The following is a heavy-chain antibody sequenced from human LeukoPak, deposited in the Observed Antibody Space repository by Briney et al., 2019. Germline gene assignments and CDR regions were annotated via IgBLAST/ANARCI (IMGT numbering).Heavy chain of an antibody. J-gene: IGHJ6*03. V-gene: IGHV4-34*01. CDR3: ARRVGRYFGERAYYYNYMDV. CDR1: GGSFSGYY. D-gene: IGHD3-10*01. Sequence: EPSETLSLTCAVYGGSFSGYYWSWIRQPPGKGLEWIGEINHSGSTNYNPSLKSRVTISVDTSKNQFSLKLSSVTAADTAVYYCARRVGRYFGERAYYYNYMDVWGKGTTVTISS. CDR2: INHSGST.